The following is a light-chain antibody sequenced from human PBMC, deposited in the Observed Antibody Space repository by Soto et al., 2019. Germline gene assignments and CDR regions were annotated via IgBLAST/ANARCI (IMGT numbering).Light chain of an antibody. CDR2: KAS. Sequence: DIQMTQSPSTLSASVGDRVTITCRASQTINRWLAWYQQRPGKAPNLLIHKASTLEAGVPSRFSGSASGTEFTLTISSLQPADFAAYFCLQYNVYPLTFGGGTKVEIK. CDR1: QTINRW. J-gene: IGKJ4*01. V-gene: IGKV1-5*03. CDR3: LQYNVYPLT.